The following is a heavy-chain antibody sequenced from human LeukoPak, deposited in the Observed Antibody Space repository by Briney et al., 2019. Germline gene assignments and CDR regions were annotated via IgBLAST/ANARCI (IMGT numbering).Heavy chain of an antibody. D-gene: IGHD5-12*01. CDR3: AGGLYSGYDYHYYYYMDV. Sequence: ASVKVSCKASGYTFTSYGISWVRQAPGQGVEWMGWISAYNGNTNYAQKLQGRVTINTDTTKRTDYMEMRRMRYEDRDVYYCAGGLYSGYDYHYYYYMDVWGKGTTVTVSS. CDR2: ISAYNGNT. J-gene: IGHJ6*03. CDR1: GYTFTSYG. V-gene: IGHV1-18*01.